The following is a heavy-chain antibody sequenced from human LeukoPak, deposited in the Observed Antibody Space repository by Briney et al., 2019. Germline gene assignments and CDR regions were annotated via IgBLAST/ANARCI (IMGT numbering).Heavy chain of an antibody. CDR3: AKDHYWATLGPDAFDI. D-gene: IGHD2-8*02. CDR1: GFTFSNYA. CDR2: IVGSGGTT. J-gene: IGHJ3*02. Sequence: HPGGSLRLSCAASGFTFSNYAMNWVRQAPGKGLEWVSVIVGSGGTTYYADSVKGRFTISRDNSKNTLYLQMNSLRAEDTAVYYCAKDHYWATLGPDAFDIWGQGTMVTVSS. V-gene: IGHV3-23*01.